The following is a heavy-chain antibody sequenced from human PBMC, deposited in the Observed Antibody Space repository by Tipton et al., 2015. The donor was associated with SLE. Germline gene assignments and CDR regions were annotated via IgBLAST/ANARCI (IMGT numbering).Heavy chain of an antibody. J-gene: IGHJ4*02. V-gene: IGHV3-74*01. CDR1: GFSFSAHW. D-gene: IGHD7-27*01. CDR3: ARAIITGGFFDS. Sequence: SLRLSCAASGFSFSAHWMHWVRQVPGKGLEWVSRLNGDGTNIAYADSVRGRFTISRDNAKNTLYLQMNSLRVDDTALYYCARAIITGGFFDSWGQGVLVTVSS. CDR2: LNGDGTNI.